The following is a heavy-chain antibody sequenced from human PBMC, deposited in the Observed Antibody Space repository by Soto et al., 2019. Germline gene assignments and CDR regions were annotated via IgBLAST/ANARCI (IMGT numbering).Heavy chain of an antibody. D-gene: IGHD2-8*01. V-gene: IGHV3-48*01. CDR2: ISSSSSTI. J-gene: IGHJ5*02. Sequence: GGSLRLSCAASGFTFSSYSMNWVRQAPGKGLEWVSYISSSSSTIYYADSVKGRFTISRDNAKNSLYLQMNSLRAEDTAVYYCARGLSDIVLMVYAIQGNWFDPWGQGTLVTVSS. CDR1: GFTFSSYS. CDR3: ARGLSDIVLMVYAIQGNWFDP.